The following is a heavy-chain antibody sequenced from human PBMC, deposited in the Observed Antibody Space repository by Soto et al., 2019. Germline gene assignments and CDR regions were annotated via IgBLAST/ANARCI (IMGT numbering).Heavy chain of an antibody. CDR3: TKEKSVMNSGYDAFDL. CDR2: IKSGGSFT. D-gene: IGHD3-22*01. Sequence: EAKLEESGGGLIEPGGSLRLSCAASGFSFSAFEMNWVRQAPGKGPEWVAHIKSGGSFTLYAASVKGRFTISRDDADNSLYLQMNRLRADDTALYYCTKEKSVMNSGYDAFDLWGRGTMVTVSS. J-gene: IGHJ3*01. CDR1: GFSFSAFE. V-gene: IGHV3-48*03.